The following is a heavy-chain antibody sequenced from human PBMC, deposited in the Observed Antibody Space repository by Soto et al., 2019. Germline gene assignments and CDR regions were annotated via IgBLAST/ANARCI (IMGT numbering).Heavy chain of an antibody. CDR1: CCTLSSYC. D-gene: IGHD1-26*01. Sequence: GGSVKVSFQASCCTLSSYCINWGGQAPGQRIEWMGWIRAFNGNTNYSQKLQGRVTMTTDTSTSTAYRERRSLRSDDTAVYYCARDKGGELTDYWGQGPLVPVSA. V-gene: IGHV1-18*01. CDR2: IRAFNGNT. CDR3: ARDKGGELTDY. J-gene: IGHJ4*02.